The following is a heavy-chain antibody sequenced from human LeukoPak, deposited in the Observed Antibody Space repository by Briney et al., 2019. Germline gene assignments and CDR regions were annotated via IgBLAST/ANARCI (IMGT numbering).Heavy chain of an antibody. V-gene: IGHV4-31*03. Sequence: PSETLSLTCTVSGGSISSGGYYWRWIRQHPGKGLEWIGYIYYSGSTYYNPSLKSRVTISVDTSKNQFSLKLSSVTAADTAVYYCARGLLRLGELSYGPSYYFDYWGQGTLVTVSS. J-gene: IGHJ4*02. CDR2: IYYSGST. D-gene: IGHD3-16*02. CDR3: ARGLLRLGELSYGPSYYFDY. CDR1: GGSISSGGYY.